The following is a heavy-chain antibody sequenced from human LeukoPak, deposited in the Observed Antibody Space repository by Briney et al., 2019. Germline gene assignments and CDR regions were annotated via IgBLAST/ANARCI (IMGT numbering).Heavy chain of an antibody. Sequence: ASVKVSCKASGYTFTGYYMHWVRQAPGQGLGWMGWINPNSGGTNYAQKFQGRVTMTRDTSISTAYMELSRLRSDDTAVYYCARSMGIAAPFDYWGQGTLVTVSS. V-gene: IGHV1-2*02. CDR3: ARSMGIAAPFDY. D-gene: IGHD6-25*01. J-gene: IGHJ4*02. CDR1: GYTFTGYY. CDR2: INPNSGGT.